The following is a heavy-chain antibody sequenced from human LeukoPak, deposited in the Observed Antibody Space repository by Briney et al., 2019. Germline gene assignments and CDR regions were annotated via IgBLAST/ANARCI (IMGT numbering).Heavy chain of an antibody. V-gene: IGHV4-59*01. D-gene: IGHD1-1*01. CDR2: VHYSGST. J-gene: IGHJ3*01. CDR3: ARDRSERYAFDV. Sequence: SETLSLTCTVSGGSISSYYWSWIRQPPGKRLEWIGYVHYSGSTNYNPSLKSRVTTSIDTSKNQFSLKLGSVTAADAAVYYCARDRSERYAFDVWGQGTIVTVSS. CDR1: GGSISSYY.